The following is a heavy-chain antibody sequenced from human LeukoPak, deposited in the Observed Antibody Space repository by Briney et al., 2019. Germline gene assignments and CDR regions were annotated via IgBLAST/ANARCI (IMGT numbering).Heavy chain of an antibody. CDR3: ARESRAAAGP. J-gene: IGHJ5*02. CDR1: GFTFSSYA. CDR2: ISGSGGST. V-gene: IGHV3-23*01. Sequence: GGSLRLSCAGSGFTFSSYAMSWVRQAPGKGLEWVSAISGSGGSTYYADSVKGRFTISSDNSKNTLYLQVNSLRAEDTAVYYCARESRAAAGPWGQGTLVTVSS. D-gene: IGHD6-13*01.